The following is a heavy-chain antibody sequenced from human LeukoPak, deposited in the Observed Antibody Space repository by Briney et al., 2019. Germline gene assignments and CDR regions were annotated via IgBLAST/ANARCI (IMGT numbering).Heavy chain of an antibody. CDR3: ARVAPGHDIGRGYFDY. D-gene: IGHD2-21*01. CDR2: ITSSSGTI. V-gene: IGHV3-48*01. J-gene: IGHJ4*02. Sequence: GGSLRLSCAASGFTFSIYSMNWVRQAPGKGLEWVSYITSSSGTIYYTDSVKGRFTISRDNAKDSLYLQMNSLRAEDTAVYYCARVAPGHDIGRGYFDYWGQGTLVTVSS. CDR1: GFTFSIYS.